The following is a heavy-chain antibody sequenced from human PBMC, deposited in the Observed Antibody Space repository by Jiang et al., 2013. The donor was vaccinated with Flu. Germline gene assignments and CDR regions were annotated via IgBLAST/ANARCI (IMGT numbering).Heavy chain of an antibody. V-gene: IGHV4-30-2*01. Sequence: GLVKPSQTLSLTCAVSGGSISSGGYSWSWIRQPPGKGLEWIGYIYHSGSTYYNPSLKSRVAISVDRSKNQFSLKLSSVTAADTAVYYCARDGSSGLDIWGQGTMVTVSS. CDR1: GGSISSGGYS. CDR2: IYHSGST. CDR3: ARDGSSGLDI. J-gene: IGHJ3*02. D-gene: IGHD6-6*01.